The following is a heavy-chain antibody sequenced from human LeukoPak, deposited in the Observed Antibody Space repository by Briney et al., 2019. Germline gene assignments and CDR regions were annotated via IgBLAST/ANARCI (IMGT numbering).Heavy chain of an antibody. D-gene: IGHD2-8*02. Sequence: GSLRLSCAASGFTVSSNYMSWIRQPPGKGLAWLGTIYSTGTTYYNPSLKSRVTVFVDTSKNQFSLKLRSVTAADTAVYYCARHYCTRGPCYFDSWGQGTLVTVSS. J-gene: IGHJ4*03. CDR2: IYSTGTT. CDR1: GFTVSSNY. V-gene: IGHV4-59*04. CDR3: ARHYCTRGPCYFDS.